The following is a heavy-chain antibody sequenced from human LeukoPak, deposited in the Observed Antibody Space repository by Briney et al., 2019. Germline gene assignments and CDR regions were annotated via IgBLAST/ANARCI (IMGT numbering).Heavy chain of an antibody. J-gene: IGHJ4*02. CDR3: AKERSGGWPFDF. Sequence: GGSLRLSCAASGFTFSSYGMHWVRQAPGKGLEWVAFIRYDGSNKYYADAVKGRFTISRDNSKNTLYLQMNSLTADDTAVYYCAKERSGGWPFDFWGQGTLVTVSS. V-gene: IGHV3-30*02. D-gene: IGHD2-15*01. CDR2: IRYDGSNK. CDR1: GFTFSSYG.